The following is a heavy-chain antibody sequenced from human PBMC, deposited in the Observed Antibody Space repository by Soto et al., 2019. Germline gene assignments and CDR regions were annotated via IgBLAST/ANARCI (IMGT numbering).Heavy chain of an antibody. CDR3: AKDALSYDFWSGYYYYYYYGMDV. CDR2: ISGSGGST. V-gene: IGHV3-23*01. D-gene: IGHD3-3*01. J-gene: IGHJ6*02. Sequence: EVQLLESGGGLVQPGGSLRLSCAASGFTFSSYAMSWVRQAPGKGLEWVSAISGSGGSTYYADSVKGRFTISRDNSKNTLYLQMNSLRAEDTAVYYCAKDALSYDFWSGYYYYYYYGMDVWGQGTTVTVSS. CDR1: GFTFSSYA.